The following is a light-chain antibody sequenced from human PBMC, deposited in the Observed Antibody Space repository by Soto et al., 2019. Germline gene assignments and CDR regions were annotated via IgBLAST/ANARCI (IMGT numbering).Light chain of an antibody. Sequence: EIVMTQSPATLSVSPGERVTLSCRASQSVSSNLAWYQQKPGQAPRLLIYDASARATGIPARFSGSGSGTEFTLTISSLQSEDFAVYYCQHYNEWAKTFGQGTKLEIK. CDR3: QHYNEWAKT. V-gene: IGKV3-15*01. CDR1: QSVSSN. J-gene: IGKJ2*01. CDR2: DAS.